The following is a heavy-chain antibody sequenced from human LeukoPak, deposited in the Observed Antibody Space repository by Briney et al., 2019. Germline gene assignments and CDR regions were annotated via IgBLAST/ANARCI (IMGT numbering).Heavy chain of an antibody. D-gene: IGHD6-13*01. CDR1: GYTFTSYD. J-gene: IGHJ4*02. V-gene: IGHV7-4-1*02. Sequence: ASVKVSCKASGYTFTSYDINWVRQATGQGLEWMGWINTNTGNPTYAQGFTGRFVFSLDTSVSTAYLQISSLKAEDTAVYYCARDAAAGDSSFDYWGQGTLVTVSS. CDR3: ARDAAAGDSSFDY. CDR2: INTNTGNP.